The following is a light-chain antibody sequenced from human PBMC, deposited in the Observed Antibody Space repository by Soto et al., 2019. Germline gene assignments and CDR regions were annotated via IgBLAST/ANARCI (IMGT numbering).Light chain of an antibody. CDR1: QSVSSA. J-gene: IGKJ1*01. CDR2: DAS. Sequence: ETVMTQSPATLSVSPGERATLSCRASQSVSSALAWYQQKPGLPPRLLIYDASTRATGIPARFSGSGSGTDFTLTISSLQSQDFAVYYCQQYNSWLWTFGQGTKVDIK. V-gene: IGKV3-15*01. CDR3: QQYNSWLWT.